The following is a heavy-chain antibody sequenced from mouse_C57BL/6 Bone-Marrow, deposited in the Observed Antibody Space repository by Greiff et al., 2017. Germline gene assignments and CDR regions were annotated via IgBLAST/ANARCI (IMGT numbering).Heavy chain of an antibody. D-gene: IGHD4-1*01. Sequence: QVQLQQSGADLAKPGASVKLSCKASGYTFTSYWMHWVKQRPGQGLEWIGYINPSSGYTKYNQKFKDKATLTADKSSSTAYMQLSSLTYEDSAVYYCAGGLGRVYYAMDYWGQGTSVTVSS. CDR2: INPSSGYT. V-gene: IGHV1-7*01. CDR3: AGGLGRVYYAMDY. CDR1: GYTFTSYW. J-gene: IGHJ4*01.